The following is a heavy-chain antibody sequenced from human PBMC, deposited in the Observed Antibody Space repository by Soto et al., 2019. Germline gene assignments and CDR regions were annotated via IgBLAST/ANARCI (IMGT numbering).Heavy chain of an antibody. CDR3: ARQSSTSMSARYFDY. V-gene: IGHV4-39*01. CDR1: GGSISSSSYY. J-gene: IGHJ4*02. D-gene: IGHD6-6*01. Sequence: QLQLQESGPGLVKPSETLSLTCTVSGGSISSSSYYWGWIRQPPGKGLEWIGTIYYTGSTYYNPSLRSRVTISVDTSKNQFSLRLSSVPAADTAFYFCARQSSTSMSARYFDYWGQGTLVTVSS. CDR2: IYYTGST.